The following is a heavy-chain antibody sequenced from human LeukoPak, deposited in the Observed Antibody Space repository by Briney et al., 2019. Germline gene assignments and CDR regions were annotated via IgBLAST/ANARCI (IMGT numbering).Heavy chain of an antibody. D-gene: IGHD6-19*01. CDR1: GFTFTKCA. V-gene: IGHV3-23*01. J-gene: IGHJ4*02. Sequence: GGSLRLSCVASGFTFTKCAMSWIRQAPGEGLEWVAIITATGDTAYYADSVKGRFTISRDNSRNTVYMQMDSLRAEDTAIYSCAGDRNSDWYSPLDYWGQGSQVTVSP. CDR3: AGDRNSDWYSPLDY. CDR2: ITATGDTA.